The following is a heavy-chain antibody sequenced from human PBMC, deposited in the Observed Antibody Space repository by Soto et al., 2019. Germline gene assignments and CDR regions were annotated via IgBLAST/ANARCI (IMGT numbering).Heavy chain of an antibody. D-gene: IGHD4-4*01. CDR3: STQYYSNAFDI. Sequence: ASVKVSCKVSGYTLTELSMHWVRQAPGKGLEGMGGFDPEDGETIYARKFQGRVTMTEETSTDTAYMELSSLRSEDTAVYYHSTQYYSNAFDIWGQGTMVTVSS. V-gene: IGHV1-24*01. CDR1: GYTLTELS. J-gene: IGHJ3*02. CDR2: FDPEDGET.